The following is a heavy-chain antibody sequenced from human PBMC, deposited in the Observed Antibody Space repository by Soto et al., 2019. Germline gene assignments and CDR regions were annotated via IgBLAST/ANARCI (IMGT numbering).Heavy chain of an antibody. D-gene: IGHD6-13*01. Sequence: SETLSLTCAVYGGSFSGYYWSWIRQPPGKGLEWIGEINHSGSTNYNPALKSRVTISVDTSKNQFSLKLSSVTAADTAVYYCARHSSSWGWFDPWGQGTLVTVSS. CDR1: GGSFSGYY. V-gene: IGHV4-34*01. J-gene: IGHJ5*02. CDR2: INHSGST. CDR3: ARHSSSWGWFDP.